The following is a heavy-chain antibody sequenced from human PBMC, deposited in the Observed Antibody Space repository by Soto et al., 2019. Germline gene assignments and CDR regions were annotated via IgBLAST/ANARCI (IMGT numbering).Heavy chain of an antibody. V-gene: IGHV1-69*01. CDR2: IIPIFGTA. D-gene: IGHD3-3*01. Sequence: QVQLVQSGAEVKKPGSSVKVSCKASGGTFSSYAISWVRQAPGQGLEWMGGIIPIFGTANYAQKFQGRVTITADESTSTAYMELSSLRSEDTAVYYCARGVYDLWSGYHKYYYYGMDVWGQGTTVTVSS. CDR1: GGTFSSYA. J-gene: IGHJ6*02. CDR3: ARGVYDLWSGYHKYYYYGMDV.